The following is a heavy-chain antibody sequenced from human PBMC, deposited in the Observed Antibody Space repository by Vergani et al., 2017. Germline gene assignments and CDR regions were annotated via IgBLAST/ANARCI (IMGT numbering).Heavy chain of an antibody. CDR3: ATPRLRFSYDYYYGMDV. D-gene: IGHD5-12*01. CDR2: FDPEDGET. J-gene: IGHJ6*02. Sequence: QVQLVQSGSEVKKPGASVKVSCKVSGYTLTELSMHWVRQAPGKGLEWMGGFDPEDGETIYAQKFQGRVTMTEDTSTDTAYMELSSLRSEDTAGYYGATPRLRFSYDYYYGMDVWGQGTTVTVSS. V-gene: IGHV1-24*01. CDR1: GYTLTELS.